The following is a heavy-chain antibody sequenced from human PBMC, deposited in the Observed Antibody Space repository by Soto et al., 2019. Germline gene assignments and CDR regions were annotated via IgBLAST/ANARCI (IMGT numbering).Heavy chain of an antibody. CDR2: INPSGGST. J-gene: IGHJ5*02. D-gene: IGHD1-7*01. V-gene: IGHV1-46*01. CDR3: ARDGGRRGLELHWFDP. Sequence: GASVKVSCKASGYTFTSYYMHWVRQAPGQGLEWMGIINPSGGSTSYAQKFQGRVTMTRDTSTSTVYMELSSLRSEDTAVYYCARDGGRRGLELHWFDPWGQGTLVTVSS. CDR1: GYTFTSYY.